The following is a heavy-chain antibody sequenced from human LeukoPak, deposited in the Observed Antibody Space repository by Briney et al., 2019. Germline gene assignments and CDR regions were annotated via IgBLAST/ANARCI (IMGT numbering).Heavy chain of an antibody. CDR2: ISSSSTYI. CDR1: GFPFSSYS. CDR3: ASLSDGDFDY. V-gene: IGHV3-21*01. Sequence: GGSLRLSRAASGFPFSSYSMNWVRQAPGKGLEWVSSISSSSTYIHYADSVKGRFTISRDNVENSLYLQMDSLRVEDTATYYCASLSDGDFDYWGQGTLVTVSS. J-gene: IGHJ4*02. D-gene: IGHD4-17*01.